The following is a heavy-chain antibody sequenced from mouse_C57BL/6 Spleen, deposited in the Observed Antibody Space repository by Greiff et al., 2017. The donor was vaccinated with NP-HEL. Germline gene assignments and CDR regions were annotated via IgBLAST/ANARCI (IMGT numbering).Heavy chain of an antibody. V-gene: IGHV14-4*01. CDR2: IDPENGDT. Sequence: VQLKQSGAELVRPGASVKLSCTASGFNIKDDYMHWVKQRPEQGLEWIGWIDPENGDTEYASKFQGKATITADTSSNTAYLQLSSLTSEDTAVYYCTTLTTVVATDYFDYWGQGTTLTVSS. CDR1: GFNIKDDY. D-gene: IGHD1-1*01. J-gene: IGHJ2*01. CDR3: TTLTTVVATDYFDY.